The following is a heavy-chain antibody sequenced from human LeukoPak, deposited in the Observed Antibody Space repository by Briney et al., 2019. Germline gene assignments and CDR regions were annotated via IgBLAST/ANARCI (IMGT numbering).Heavy chain of an antibody. V-gene: IGHV3-7*03. D-gene: IGHD1-26*01. CDR2: IKQDGSEK. CDR1: GFTFSSYW. Sequence: PGGSLRLSCAASGFTFSSYWMSWVRQAPGKGLEWVANIKQDGSEKYYVDSVKGRFTISRDNAKNSLYLQMNSLRAEDTAVYYCARSGTYSRHYYYMDVWGKGTTVTVSS. J-gene: IGHJ6*03. CDR3: ARSGTYSRHYYYMDV.